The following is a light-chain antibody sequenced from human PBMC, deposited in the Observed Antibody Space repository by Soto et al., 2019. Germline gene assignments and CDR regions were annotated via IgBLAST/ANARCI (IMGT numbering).Light chain of an antibody. CDR1: QSVSSN. V-gene: IGKV3-15*01. J-gene: IGKJ4*01. CDR3: QQYNRWPLT. Sequence: EIVMTQSPATLSESPGERATLSCRASQSVSSNLAWYQQKRGQAPRLLIYGTSTRATGIPARFSGSGSWTEFTLTISSLQSEDFAVYYCQQYNRWPLTFGGGTKVEIK. CDR2: GTS.